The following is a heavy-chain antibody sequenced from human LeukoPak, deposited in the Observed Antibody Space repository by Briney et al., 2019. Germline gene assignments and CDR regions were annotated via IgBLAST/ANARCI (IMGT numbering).Heavy chain of an antibody. CDR1: GYSISSGYY. V-gene: IGHV4-38-2*01. Sequence: SETLSLTCAVSGYSISSGYYWGWIRPPPGKGLEWIGIIYHSGSNYYNPSLKSRVTISVDTAKNQFSMKPSSVTAADTAVYYCAKRYCSSTTCYDDRGAFDYWGQGTLVTVSS. J-gene: IGHJ4*02. CDR2: IYHSGSN. CDR3: AKRYCSSTTCYDDRGAFDY. D-gene: IGHD2-2*01.